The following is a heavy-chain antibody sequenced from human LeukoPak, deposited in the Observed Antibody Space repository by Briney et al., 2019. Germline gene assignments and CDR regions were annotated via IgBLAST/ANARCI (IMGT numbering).Heavy chain of an antibody. CDR1: GLTFGSYR. CDR3: ASEGRDGYNLDY. Sequence: GGSRGLSWAASGLTFGSYRMNWVRQAPGKGWEWVSSISSSSSYIYYADSVKGRFTISRDNAKNSLYLQMNSLRAEDTAVYYCASEGRDGYNLDYWGQGTLVTVSS. J-gene: IGHJ4*02. CDR2: ISSSSSYI. V-gene: IGHV3-21*01. D-gene: IGHD5-24*01.